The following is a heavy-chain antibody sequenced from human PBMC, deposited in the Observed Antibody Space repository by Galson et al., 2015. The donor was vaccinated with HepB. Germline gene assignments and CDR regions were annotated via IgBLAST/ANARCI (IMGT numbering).Heavy chain of an antibody. J-gene: IGHJ3*02. V-gene: IGHV1-69*13. D-gene: IGHD2-21*02. CDR2: IIPIFGTA. CDR3: ARRRYCGGDCYPI. Sequence: SVKVSCKASGGTFSSYAISWVRQAPGQGLEWMGGIIPIFGTANYAQKFQGRVTITADESTSTAYMELSSLRSEDTAVYYCARRRYCGGDCYPIWGQGTMVTVSS. CDR1: GGTFSSYA.